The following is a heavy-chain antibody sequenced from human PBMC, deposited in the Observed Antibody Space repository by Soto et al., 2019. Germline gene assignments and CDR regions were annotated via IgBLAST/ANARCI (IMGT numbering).Heavy chain of an antibody. V-gene: IGHV3-23*01. CDR2: ISGGGSNT. Sequence: EVQLLESGGGLVQRGGSLRLSCAASGFPFRSYVMSWVRQALGKGLEWVSGISGGGSNTFYADSVKGRFTISRDNSKNTLLLQMNSLGAEDTAVYYCAKDSNKYSSSLRGRYFDYWGQGIGVTVSS. D-gene: IGHD4-4*01. J-gene: IGHJ4*02. CDR1: GFPFRSYV. CDR3: AKDSNKYSSSLRGRYFDY.